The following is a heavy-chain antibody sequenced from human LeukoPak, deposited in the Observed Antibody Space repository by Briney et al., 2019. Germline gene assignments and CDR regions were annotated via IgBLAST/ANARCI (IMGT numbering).Heavy chain of an antibody. CDR1: GFTFTISA. Sequence: SVTVSCKASGFTFTISAVQWVRQARGQRLEWIGWIVVGSGNTNYAQKFQERVTITRDMSTSTAYMVLSSLRYEDTAVYYCAADLYYYDSSGYPFDYWGQGTLVTVSS. CDR3: AADLYYYDSSGYPFDY. D-gene: IGHD3-22*01. J-gene: IGHJ4*02. V-gene: IGHV1-58*01. CDR2: IVVGSGNT.